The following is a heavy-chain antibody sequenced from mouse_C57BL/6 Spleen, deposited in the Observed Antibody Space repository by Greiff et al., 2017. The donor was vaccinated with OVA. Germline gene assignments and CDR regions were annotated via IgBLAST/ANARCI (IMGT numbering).Heavy chain of an antibody. D-gene: IGHD3-2*02. V-gene: IGHV1-80*01. J-gene: IGHJ4*01. CDR1: GYAFSSYW. CDR3: ARSGGNYGMDY. CDR2: IYPGDGDT. Sequence: VKLVESGAELVKPGASVKISCKASGYAFSSYWMNWVKQRPGKGLEWIGQIYPGDGDTNYNGKFKGKATLTADKSSSTAYMQLSSLTSEDSAVYFCARSGGNYGMDYWGQGTSVTVSS.